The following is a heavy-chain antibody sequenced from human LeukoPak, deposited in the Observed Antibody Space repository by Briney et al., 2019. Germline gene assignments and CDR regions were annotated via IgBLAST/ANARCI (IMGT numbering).Heavy chain of an antibody. Sequence: HSGGSLRLSCTASGFTFGDYAMSWVRQAPGKGLEWVGFIRSKAYGGTTEYAASVKGRFTISRDDSKSIAYLQMNSLKTEDTAVYYCTRERLYYFDYWGQGTLVTVSS. CDR2: IRSKAYGGTT. CDR1: GFTFGDYA. CDR3: TRERLYYFDY. D-gene: IGHD1-1*01. V-gene: IGHV3-49*04. J-gene: IGHJ4*02.